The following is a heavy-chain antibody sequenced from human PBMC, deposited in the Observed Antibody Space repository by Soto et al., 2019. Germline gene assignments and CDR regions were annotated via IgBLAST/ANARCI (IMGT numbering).Heavy chain of an antibody. J-gene: IGHJ4*02. CDR3: ARSHSFDGSIYHYYFDF. V-gene: IGHV4-59*01. CDR2: IYASGAT. Sequence: SETLSLTCTVSGGSISAYYWSWIRQPPGGTLEWIGYIYASGATTYNPSLESRVTMSVDMPNNEFSLELTSLTAADTAVYYCARSHSFDGSIYHYYFDFWGQGTLVTVS. CDR1: GGSISAYY. D-gene: IGHD3-10*01.